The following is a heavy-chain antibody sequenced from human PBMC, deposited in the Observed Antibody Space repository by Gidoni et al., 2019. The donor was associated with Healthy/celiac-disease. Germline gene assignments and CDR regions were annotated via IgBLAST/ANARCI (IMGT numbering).Heavy chain of an antibody. Sequence: QVQLQQWGAGLLKPSATLSLTCAVYGGSFSGYYWSWIRQPPGKGLEWIGEINHSGSTNYNPSLKSRVTISVDTSKNQFSLKLSSVTAADTAVYYCARERGTRYCSGGSCYAEYFQHWGQGTLVTVSS. CDR1: GGSFSGYY. V-gene: IGHV4-34*01. CDR3: ARERGTRYCSGGSCYAEYFQH. J-gene: IGHJ1*01. CDR2: INHSGST. D-gene: IGHD2-15*01.